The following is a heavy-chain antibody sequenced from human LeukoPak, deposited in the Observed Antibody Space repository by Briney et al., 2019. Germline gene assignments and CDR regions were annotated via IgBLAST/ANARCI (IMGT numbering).Heavy chain of an antibody. V-gene: IGHV1-69*06. Sequence: GSSVKVSCKASGGTFSSYTISWVRQAPGQGLEWMGGIIPIFGTANYAQKFQGRVTITADKSTSTAYMELSSLRSEDTAVYYCARDLGCCGNSFKYGMDVWGKGTTVTVSS. CDR3: ARDLGCCGNSFKYGMDV. CDR2: IIPIFGTA. D-gene: IGHD4-23*01. CDR1: GGTFSSYT. J-gene: IGHJ6*04.